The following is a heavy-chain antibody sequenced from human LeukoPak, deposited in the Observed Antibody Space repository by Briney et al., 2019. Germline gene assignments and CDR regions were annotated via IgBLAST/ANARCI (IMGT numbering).Heavy chain of an antibody. CDR1: GFTVSSNY. D-gene: IGHD3-3*01. V-gene: IGHV3-53*01. J-gene: IGHJ3*02. CDR2: IYSGGST. CDR3: TRANTVSIFGVIILDAFDI. Sequence: GGSLRLSCAASGFTVSSNYMSWVRQAPGKGLEWVSVIYSGGSTYYADPVKGRFTIPRDNSKNTLYLQMNSLRAEDTAVYYCTRANTVSIFGVIILDAFDIWGQGTMVTVSS.